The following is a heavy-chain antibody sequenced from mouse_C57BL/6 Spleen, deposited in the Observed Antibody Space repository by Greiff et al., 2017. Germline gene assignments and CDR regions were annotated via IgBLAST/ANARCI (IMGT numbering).Heavy chain of an antibody. CDR2: ISNGGGST. J-gene: IGHJ1*03. Sequence: EVKLVESGGGLVQPGGSLKLSCAASGFTISDYYMYWVRQTPEKRLEWVAYISNGGGSTYYPDTVKGRFTISRDNAKNTLYLQMSRLKSEDTAMYYCARQDYYGSRGWYFDVWGTGTTVTVSS. CDR1: GFTISDYY. CDR3: ARQDYYGSRGWYFDV. D-gene: IGHD1-1*01. V-gene: IGHV5-12*01.